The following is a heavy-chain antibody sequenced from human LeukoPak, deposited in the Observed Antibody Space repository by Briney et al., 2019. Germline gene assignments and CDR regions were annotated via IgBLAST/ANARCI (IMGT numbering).Heavy chain of an antibody. CDR3: AKDSEYYDFWSAFPDDY. CDR1: GFTFSSYA. J-gene: IGHJ4*02. Sequence: GGSLRLSCAASGFTFSSYAMSWVRQAPGKGLEWVSTISGSGGSTYYADSVKGRFTISRDNSKNTLYLQMNSLGAEDTAVYYCAKDSEYYDFWSAFPDDYWGQGTLVTVSS. D-gene: IGHD3-3*01. V-gene: IGHV3-23*01. CDR2: ISGSGGST.